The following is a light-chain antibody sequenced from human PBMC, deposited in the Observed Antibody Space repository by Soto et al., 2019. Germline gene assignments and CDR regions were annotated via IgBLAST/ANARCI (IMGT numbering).Light chain of an antibody. CDR1: QSISSW. CDR2: DAS. CDR3: QQYNSYSWT. Sequence: DIQMTQSPSTLSACVGDRVTITCRASQSISSWLAWYQQKPGKAPKLLIYDASSLESGVPSRFSGSGSGTEFTLTISSLQPDDFVTYYCQQYNSYSWTFGQGTKVEIK. J-gene: IGKJ1*01. V-gene: IGKV1-5*01.